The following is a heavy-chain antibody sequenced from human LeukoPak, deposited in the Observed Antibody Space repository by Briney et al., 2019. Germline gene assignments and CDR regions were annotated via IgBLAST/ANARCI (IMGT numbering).Heavy chain of an antibody. CDR2: ISYDGSNK. Sequence: WGSLRLSCAASGFTFSSYAMHWVRQAPGKGLEWVAVISYDGSNKYYADSVKGRFTISRDNSKNTLYLQMNSLRAEDTAVYYCARGTGFDPWGQGTLVTVSS. CDR3: ARGTGFDP. D-gene: IGHD1/OR15-1a*01. J-gene: IGHJ5*02. V-gene: IGHV3-30-3*01. CDR1: GFTFSSYA.